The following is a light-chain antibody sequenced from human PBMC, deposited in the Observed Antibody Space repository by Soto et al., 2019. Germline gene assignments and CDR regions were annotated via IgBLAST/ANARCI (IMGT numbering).Light chain of an antibody. J-gene: IGKJ5*01. Sequence: EIVLTQSPGTLSLSPGERATLSCRASQSVSSSYLAWYQQKPGQAPRLLIYGASSRATGIPDRFSDSGSGTDLTLTISGLEPEDFAVYYCQQYGSSLITFGQGTRLEIK. CDR3: QQYGSSLIT. CDR2: GAS. V-gene: IGKV3-20*01. CDR1: QSVSSSY.